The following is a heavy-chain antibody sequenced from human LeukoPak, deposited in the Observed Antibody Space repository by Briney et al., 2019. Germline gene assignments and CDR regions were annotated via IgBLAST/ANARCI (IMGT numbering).Heavy chain of an antibody. V-gene: IGHV4-59*01. J-gene: IGHJ4*02. CDR3: ARGSSSSHPDY. Sequence: SETLSLTCTVSGGCISSYYWSWIRQRPGKGLEWIGYIYYSGSTNCNPSLKSRVTISVDTSKNQFSLKLSSVTAADTAVYYCARGSSSSHPDYWGQGTLVTVSS. D-gene: IGHD6-13*01. CDR1: GGCISSYY. CDR2: IYYSGST.